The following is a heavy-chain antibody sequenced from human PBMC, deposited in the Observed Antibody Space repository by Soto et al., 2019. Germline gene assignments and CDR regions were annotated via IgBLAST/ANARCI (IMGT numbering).Heavy chain of an antibody. Sequence: EVQLVESGGGLVQPGGSLRLSCAASGFTVSSNYMTWVRQAPGKGLEWVSVIYSGGTTYYADSVKGRFTISRDNSKNTMYLQMNSLRAEDTAMYYCARDYGSSETHFDYWGQGTLVTVSS. D-gene: IGHD6-13*01. CDR3: ARDYGSSETHFDY. CDR2: IYSGGTT. J-gene: IGHJ4*02. CDR1: GFTVSSNY. V-gene: IGHV3-66*01.